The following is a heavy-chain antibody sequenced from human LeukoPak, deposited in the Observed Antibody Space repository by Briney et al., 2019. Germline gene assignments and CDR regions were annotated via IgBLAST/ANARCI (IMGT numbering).Heavy chain of an antibody. V-gene: IGHV3-30*18. CDR2: LSYDGSNR. Sequence: RGSLRLSCAASGFSFSSFGMHWVRQAPGKGLEWVAVLSYDGSNRYYADSVKGRFTISRDNSKNTLYLQMNSLRAEDTAVYYCAKDASTVTLHADYWGQGTLVTVSS. J-gene: IGHJ4*02. D-gene: IGHD4-17*01. CDR1: GFSFSSFG. CDR3: AKDASTVTLHADY.